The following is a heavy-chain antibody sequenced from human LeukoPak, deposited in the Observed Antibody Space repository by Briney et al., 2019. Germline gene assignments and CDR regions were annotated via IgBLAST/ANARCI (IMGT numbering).Heavy chain of an antibody. CDR3: ARVVIVGANRYFDH. CDR2: IYSGGST. Sequence: GGSLRLSCAASGFTFSSYGMSWVRQAPGKGLQWVSVIYSGGSTYYANSVRGRFTISRDNSKNMVYLQMNSLRAEDTAVYYCARVVIVGANRYFDHWGQGTLVTVSS. CDR1: GFTFSSYG. J-gene: IGHJ4*02. D-gene: IGHD1-26*01. V-gene: IGHV3-53*01.